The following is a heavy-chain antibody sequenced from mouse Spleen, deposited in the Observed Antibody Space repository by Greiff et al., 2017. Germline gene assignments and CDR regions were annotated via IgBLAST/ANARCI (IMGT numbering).Heavy chain of an antibody. CDR3: VRQGVHWYFDV. V-gene: IGHV10-1*01. CDR2: IRSKSNNYAT. Sequence: EVMLVESGGGLVQPKGSLKLSCAASGFSFNTYAMNWVRQAPGKGLEWVARIRSKSNNYATYYADSVKDRFTISRDDSESMLYLQMNNLKTEDTAMYYCVRQGVHWYFDVWGAGTTVTVSS. CDR1: GFSFNTYA. J-gene: IGHJ1*01.